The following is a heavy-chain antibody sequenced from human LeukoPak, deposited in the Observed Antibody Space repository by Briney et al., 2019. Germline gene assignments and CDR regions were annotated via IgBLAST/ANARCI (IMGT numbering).Heavy chain of an antibody. CDR2: INHSGIT. CDR1: GESLSGNY. CDR3: ARLCCTRTHPPFEL. V-gene: IGHV4-34*01. J-gene: IGHJ4*02. Sequence: SETLSLTCAVYGESLSGNYWTWIRQPPGKGLEWIGEINHSGITNYNPSLKSRLNMSSDTSKNQFSLRLSSVTAADTAVYYCARLCCTRTHPPFELWGQGTPVTVSS.